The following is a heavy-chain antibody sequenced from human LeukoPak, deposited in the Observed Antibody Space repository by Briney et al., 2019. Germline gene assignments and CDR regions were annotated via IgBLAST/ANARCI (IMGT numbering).Heavy chain of an antibody. CDR2: IKEGGSDK. V-gene: IGHV3-7*04. CDR3: ARGGGRDGYNVDY. CDR1: GFTFSSHW. Sequence: PGGSLRLSCAASGFTFSSHWMSWVRQAPGRGLEWLANIKEGGSDKYYVDSVKGRFTISRDNAKNALYLQMNSLRAEDTAVYYCARGGGRDGYNVDYWGQGTLVTVSS. D-gene: IGHD5-24*01. J-gene: IGHJ4*02.